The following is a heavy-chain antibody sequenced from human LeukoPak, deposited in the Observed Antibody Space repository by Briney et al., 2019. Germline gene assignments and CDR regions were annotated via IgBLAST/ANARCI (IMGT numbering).Heavy chain of an antibody. V-gene: IGHV5-51*01. D-gene: IGHD6-13*01. CDR2: IYPDDSDT. CDR3: AIGRGGQQLGDY. J-gene: IGHJ4*02. CDR1: EYSFPNYC. Sequence: GESLKISCKHSEYSFPNYCIGWVRQMPGKGLEWMGIIYPDDSDTRYSPSFQGQVTISADRSISTAYLQGSSRKASDTAMYYCAIGRGGQQLGDYWGQGTLVTVSS.